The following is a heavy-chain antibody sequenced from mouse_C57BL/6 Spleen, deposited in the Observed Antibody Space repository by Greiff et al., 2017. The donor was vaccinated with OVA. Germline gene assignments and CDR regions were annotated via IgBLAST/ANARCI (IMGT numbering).Heavy chain of an antibody. J-gene: IGHJ2*01. CDR3: AREGYGSLYYFDY. Sequence: EVNLVESGGGLVKPGGSLKLSCAASGFTFSSYAMSWVRQTPEKRLEWVATISDGGSYTYYPDNVKGRFTISRDNAKNNLYLQMSHLKSEDTAMYYCAREGYGSLYYFDYWGQGTTLTVSS. CDR2: ISDGGSYT. CDR1: GFTFSSYA. D-gene: IGHD1-1*01. V-gene: IGHV5-4*01.